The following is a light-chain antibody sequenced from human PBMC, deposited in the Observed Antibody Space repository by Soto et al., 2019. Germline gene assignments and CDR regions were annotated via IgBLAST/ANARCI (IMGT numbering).Light chain of an antibody. Sequence: IQLTQSPSSLSASVGDRVTITCQASRGISSYLAWYQQKPGKPPKLLVYSASTLQSGVPSRFSGSGSGPDFTLTISSLQPEDSATYFCQKYNSAPLTFGGGTKVEIK. CDR1: RGISSY. CDR2: SAS. V-gene: IGKV1-9*01. CDR3: QKYNSAPLT. J-gene: IGKJ4*01.